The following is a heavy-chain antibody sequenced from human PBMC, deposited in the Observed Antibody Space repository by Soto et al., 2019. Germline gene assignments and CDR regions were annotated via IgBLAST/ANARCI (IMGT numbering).Heavy chain of an antibody. Sequence: PSETMSLTCAVYGGSFSGCYWSWMRQPPGKGLEWIGEINHSGSTNYNPSLMSRVTISVDTSKNLVSLKLSSVTAADTAVYYCARDVVATIRGDHYFDYWGQGALVTVSS. J-gene: IGHJ4*02. D-gene: IGHD5-12*01. CDR3: ARDVVATIRGDHYFDY. CDR2: INHSGST. V-gene: IGHV4-34*01. CDR1: GGSFSGCY.